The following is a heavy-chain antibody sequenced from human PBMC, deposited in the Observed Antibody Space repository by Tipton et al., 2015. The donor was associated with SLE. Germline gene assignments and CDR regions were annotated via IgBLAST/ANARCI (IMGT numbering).Heavy chain of an antibody. D-gene: IGHD3-3*01. CDR1: GFSISSGYY. CDR3: ARLEDPFGIFGVPKGWFDP. V-gene: IGHV4-38-2*01. CDR2: IHHSGNT. J-gene: IGHJ5*02. Sequence: TLSLTCAVSGFSISSGYYWGWIRQPPGEGLEWIGSIHHSGNTYFNPSLKSRVTISVDKSKNQFSLRLTSVTAADTAVYYCARLEDPFGIFGVPKGWFDPWGQGTLVTVSS.